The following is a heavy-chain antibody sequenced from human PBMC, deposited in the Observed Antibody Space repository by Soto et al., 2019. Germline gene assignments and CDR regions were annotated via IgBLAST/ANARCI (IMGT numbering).Heavy chain of an antibody. J-gene: IGHJ4*02. CDR3: ARDSAYCGGDCYSIFDY. V-gene: IGHV1-46*01. D-gene: IGHD2-21*02. Sequence: ASVKVSCKAPGYTFTSYYMHWVRQAPGQGLEWMGIINPSGGSTSYAQKFQGRVTMTRDTSTSTVYMELSSLRSEDTAVYYCARDSAYCGGDCYSIFDYWGQGTLVTVSS. CDR1: GYTFTSYY. CDR2: INPSGGST.